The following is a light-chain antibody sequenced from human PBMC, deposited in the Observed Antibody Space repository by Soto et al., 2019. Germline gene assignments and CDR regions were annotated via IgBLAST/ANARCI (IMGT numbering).Light chain of an antibody. V-gene: IGKV3D-15*01. Sequence: TQSPGTLSLSPGQRATLSCRASQSVSSSYLAWYQQKPGQAPRLLIYGASSRATGIPARFSGSGSGTEFTLTISSLQSEDFAVYYCQQYNNWPPTFGQGTRLEIK. CDR1: QSVSSSY. J-gene: IGKJ5*01. CDR3: QQYNNWPPT. CDR2: GAS.